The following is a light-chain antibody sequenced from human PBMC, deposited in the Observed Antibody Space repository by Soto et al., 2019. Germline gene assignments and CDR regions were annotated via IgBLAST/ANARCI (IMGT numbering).Light chain of an antibody. Sequence: QAVVTQPPSVSGAPGQRVTISCTGSSSNIGTGYDVHWYQQLPGTAPKLLIYVNNNRPSGVPDRFSGSKSGTSASLAITGLQAEDEAAYYCQSYDNALSAGVFGGGTKVTVL. V-gene: IGLV1-40*01. CDR2: VNN. CDR3: QSYDNALSAGV. J-gene: IGLJ3*02. CDR1: SSNIGTGYD.